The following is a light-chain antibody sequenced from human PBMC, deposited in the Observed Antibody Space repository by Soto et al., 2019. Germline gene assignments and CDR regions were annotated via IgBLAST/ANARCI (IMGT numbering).Light chain of an antibody. Sequence: EMVLTQSPGTLSLSPGDRATLSCRASQSVSNDYVAWVQQKPGQAPRLLIYGVSTRATGVPARFSGSGSGTEFTLTISSLQSEDFAVYYCQQYNNWPKTFGQGTKVDIK. J-gene: IGKJ1*01. CDR3: QQYNNWPKT. V-gene: IGKV3-15*01. CDR1: QSVSND. CDR2: GVS.